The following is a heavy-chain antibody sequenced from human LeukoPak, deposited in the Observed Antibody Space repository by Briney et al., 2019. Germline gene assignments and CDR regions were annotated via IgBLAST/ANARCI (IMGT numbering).Heavy chain of an antibody. CDR2: IYSGGGT. J-gene: IGHJ3*02. CDR3: AKDRTPYSRSGGYYLGAFDI. D-gene: IGHD3-10*01. Sequence: GGSLRLSCAASGFTVGTNYMNWVRQAPGKGLEWVSVIYSGGGTYYTDSVQGRFTISRDNSKNTLYLQMNSLRAEDTAVYYCAKDRTPYSRSGGYYLGAFDIWGHGTLVTVSS. CDR1: GFTVGTNY. V-gene: IGHV3-53*01.